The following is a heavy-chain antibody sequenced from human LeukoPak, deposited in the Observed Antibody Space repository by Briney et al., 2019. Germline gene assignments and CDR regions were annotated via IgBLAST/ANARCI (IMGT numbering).Heavy chain of an antibody. D-gene: IGHD5-12*01. J-gene: IGHJ4*02. Sequence: ASLKLSCKASGYTFTSYGIIWARQAPGQGLERIGWISAYNGDTNYAQKLQDRLTMTTDTSTSTAYMELRSLRSDDTAVYYCASTSHYVDVAATIPYGIYYFDYWGQGTLVTVSS. CDR2: ISAYNGDT. CDR1: GYTFTSYG. V-gene: IGHV1-18*01. CDR3: ASTSHYVDVAATIPYGIYYFDY.